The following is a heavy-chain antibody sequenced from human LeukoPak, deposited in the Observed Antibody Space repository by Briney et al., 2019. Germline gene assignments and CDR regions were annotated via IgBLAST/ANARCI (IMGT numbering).Heavy chain of an antibody. D-gene: IGHD3-22*01. CDR1: GFTFSSYA. CDR3: AKYYYDSSGYYYDPIYFDY. J-gene: IGHJ4*02. V-gene: IGHV3-23*01. Sequence: SEGSLRLSCAASGFTFSSYAMSGVRQAPGKGLEWVSAISGSGGSTYYADSVKGRFTISRDNSKNTLYLQMNSLRAEDTAVYYCAKYYYDSSGYYYDPIYFDYWGQGTLVTVSS. CDR2: ISGSGGST.